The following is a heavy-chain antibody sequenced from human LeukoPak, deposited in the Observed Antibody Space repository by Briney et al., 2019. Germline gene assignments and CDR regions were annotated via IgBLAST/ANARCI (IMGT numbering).Heavy chain of an antibody. J-gene: IGHJ4*02. CDR3: AKGYADNSGYFKTFHY. CDR2: ISWNSGSI. D-gene: IGHD3-22*01. Sequence: GGSLRLSCAASGFSFDDYVMHWVRQAPGKGLEWVSGISWNSGSIGYADSVKGRFTISRDNSKNTLYLQMNSLRAEDTAVYYCAKGYADNSGYFKTFHYWGQGTLVTVSS. V-gene: IGHV3-9*01. CDR1: GFSFDDYV.